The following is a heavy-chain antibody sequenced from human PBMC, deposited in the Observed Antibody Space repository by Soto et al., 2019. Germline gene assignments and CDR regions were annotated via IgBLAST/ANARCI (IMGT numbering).Heavy chain of an antibody. D-gene: IGHD3-16*01. CDR2: IYYTGNT. Sequence: HVQLQESGPGLVKPSQTLSLTCTVSGGSISSTTSYWSWIRQLPGEGLEWIGYIYYTGNTYYNPSRKSRVTISVDTSENQFSLKLTSVTVADTAVYYCAREGGDGVDYWGQGTLVTVSS. CDR1: GGSISSTTSY. J-gene: IGHJ4*02. CDR3: AREGGDGVDY. V-gene: IGHV4-31*03.